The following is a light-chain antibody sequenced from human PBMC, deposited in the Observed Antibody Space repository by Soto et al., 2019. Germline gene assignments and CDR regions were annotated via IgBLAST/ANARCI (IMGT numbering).Light chain of an antibody. Sequence: QSALTQPASVSGSPGQSITISCTGTSSDVGGYNYVSWYQQHPGKAPKLMIYEVSNRPSGVSNRFSGSKSGNTASLTISGLQAEDEADYYCSSYTSSNTYVFGSATKVTVL. CDR1: SSDVGGYNY. V-gene: IGLV2-14*01. CDR2: EVS. CDR3: SSYTSSNTYV. J-gene: IGLJ1*01.